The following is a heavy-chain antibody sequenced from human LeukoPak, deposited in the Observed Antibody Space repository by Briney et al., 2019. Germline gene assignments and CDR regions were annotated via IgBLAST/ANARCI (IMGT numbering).Heavy chain of an antibody. V-gene: IGHV1-69*05. D-gene: IGHD5-18*01. CDR1: GGTFSSYA. J-gene: IGHJ5*02. Sequence: VASVKVSCKASGGTFSSYAISWVRQAPGQGLEWMGGIIPIFGTANYAQKFQGRVTITTDESTSTAYMELSSLRSEDTAVYYCARRGNSYGLGPFDPWGQGTLVTVSS. CDR2: IIPIFGTA. CDR3: ARRGNSYGLGPFDP.